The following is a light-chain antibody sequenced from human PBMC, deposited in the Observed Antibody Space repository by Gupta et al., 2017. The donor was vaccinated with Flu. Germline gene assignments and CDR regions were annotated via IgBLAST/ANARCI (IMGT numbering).Light chain of an antibody. CDR2: GNT. J-gene: IGLJ2*01. Sequence: QSALTQPPSVSGAPGQRVTISCIGSNSNIGTYYDVHWYQQLPGITPKLLVFGNTNRPSGVPDRFSGSKSGTSASLVITGLQAEDEALYYCQSYDSSRSAVVFGGGTKLTVL. CDR3: QSYDSSRSAVV. CDR1: NSNIGTYYD. V-gene: IGLV1-40*01.